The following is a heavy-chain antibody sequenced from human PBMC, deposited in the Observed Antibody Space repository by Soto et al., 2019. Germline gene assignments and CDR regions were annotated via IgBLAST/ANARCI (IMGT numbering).Heavy chain of an antibody. D-gene: IGHD6-13*01. CDR1: GGSFSIYA. CDR2: IIAIVGTA. Sequence: SVNVSCKDSGGSFSIYAMSWVRQAPGQGLEWVVGIIAIVGTAKYAEEVQGRVTIAAEKCTSTAYMELSSLRSEDTAVHDCARDAAAGTENWLDPWAQGTLV. J-gene: IGHJ5*02. V-gene: IGHV1-69*06. CDR3: ARDAAAGTENWLDP.